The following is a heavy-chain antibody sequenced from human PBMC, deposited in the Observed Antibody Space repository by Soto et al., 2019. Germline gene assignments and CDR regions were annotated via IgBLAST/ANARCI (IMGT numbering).Heavy chain of an antibody. D-gene: IGHD3-16*02. CDR3: AKDLTGYDYIWGTYRDRFDY. CDR2: ISSSSSNI. J-gene: IGHJ4*02. Sequence: GGSLRLSCAASGFTFSTYSMNWVRQAPGKGLEWVSYISSSSSNIYYADSVKGRFTISRDNAKNSLYLQMNSLRAEDTAVYYCAKDLTGYDYIWGTYRDRFDYWGQGTLVTVSS. CDR1: GFTFSTYS. V-gene: IGHV3-48*01.